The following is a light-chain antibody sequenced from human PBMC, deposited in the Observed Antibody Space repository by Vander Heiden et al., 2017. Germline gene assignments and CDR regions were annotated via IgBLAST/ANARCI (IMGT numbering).Light chain of an antibody. V-gene: IGLV3-1*01. CDR1: KLGDKY. Sequence: SYELTQPPSVSVSPGQTASITCSGDKLGDKYACWYQQKPGQSPVLVIYQDSKRPSGIPDRFSGSNSGNTATLTISGTQAVDEDDYYCQAWDSSTATFGGGTKLTGL. CDR3: QAWDSSTAT. J-gene: IGLJ2*01. CDR2: QDS.